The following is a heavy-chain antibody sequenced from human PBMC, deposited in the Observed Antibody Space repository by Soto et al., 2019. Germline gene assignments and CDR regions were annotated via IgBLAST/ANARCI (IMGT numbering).Heavy chain of an antibody. J-gene: IGHJ3*02. CDR2: ISYDGSNK. CDR3: AKDLSCSSTSCITRGAFDI. V-gene: IGHV3-30*18. CDR1: GFTFSSYG. Sequence: GGSLRLSCAASGFTFSSYGMHLVRQAPGKGLEWVAVISYDGSNKYYADSVKGRFTISRDNSKNTLYLQMNSLRAEDTAVYYCAKDLSCSSTSCITRGAFDIWGQGTMVTVSS. D-gene: IGHD2-2*01.